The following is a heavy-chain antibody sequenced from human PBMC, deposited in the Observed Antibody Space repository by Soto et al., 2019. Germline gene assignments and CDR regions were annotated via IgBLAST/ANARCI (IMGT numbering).Heavy chain of an antibody. J-gene: IGHJ6*02. Sequence: VQLVQSGAEVKKPGSSVKVSCKASGGTFSRYTISWVRQAPGQGLEWMGRIIPILDIPNYAQNFQGRVTITADKHTSTAYMELSSLRSDDTAVYYCASHFTGVLVLGASPPGGDNYGWDVWGQGTTVTVSS. D-gene: IGHD2-15*01. CDR2: IIPILDIP. CDR1: GGTFSRYT. CDR3: ASHFTGVLVLGASPPGGDNYGWDV. V-gene: IGHV1-69*02.